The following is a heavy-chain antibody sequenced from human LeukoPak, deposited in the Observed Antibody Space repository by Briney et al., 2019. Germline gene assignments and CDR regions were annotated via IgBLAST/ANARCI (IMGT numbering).Heavy chain of an antibody. CDR3: AKELWFGEFSGVFDY. CDR1: GFTFDDYA. V-gene: IGHV3-43*02. J-gene: IGHJ4*02. CDR2: ISGDGGST. D-gene: IGHD3-10*01. Sequence: GGSLRLSCAASGFTFDDYAMHWVRQAPGKGLEWVSLISGDGGSTYYADSVKGRFTISRDNSKNSLYLQMNSLRTEDTALYHCAKELWFGEFSGVFDYWGQGTLVTVSS.